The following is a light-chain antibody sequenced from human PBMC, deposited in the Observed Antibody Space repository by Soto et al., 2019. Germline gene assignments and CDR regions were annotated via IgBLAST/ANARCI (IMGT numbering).Light chain of an antibody. CDR1: SSDVGTYNL. V-gene: IGLV2-23*01. J-gene: IGLJ1*01. CDR3: CSYIGSSTYV. Sequence: QSALTQPASVSGSPGQSITISCSGTSSDVGTYNLVSWYQQYPGKAPKVLIYEGSKRPSGVSDRFSASKSGNTASLTISGLQAEDEAEYYCCSYIGSSTYVFGTGTKLTVL. CDR2: EGS.